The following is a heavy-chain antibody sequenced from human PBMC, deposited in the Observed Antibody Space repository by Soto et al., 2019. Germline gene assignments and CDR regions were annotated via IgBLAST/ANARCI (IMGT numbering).Heavy chain of an antibody. CDR1: GLTFSSYA. J-gene: IGHJ4*02. CDR2: ISGSGGST. Sequence: EVQLLESGGGLVQPGGSLRLSCAASGLTFSSYAMSWVRQAPGKGLEWVSAISGSGGSTYYADSVKGRFTISRDNSKNTLYLQMNSLRAEDTAVYYCAKDLIRAAAAPEGFDYWGQGTLVTVSS. V-gene: IGHV3-23*01. D-gene: IGHD6-13*01. CDR3: AKDLIRAAAAPEGFDY.